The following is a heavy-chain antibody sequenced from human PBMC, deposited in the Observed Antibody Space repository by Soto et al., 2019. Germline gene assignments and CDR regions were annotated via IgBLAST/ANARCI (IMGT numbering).Heavy chain of an antibody. D-gene: IGHD3-3*01. CDR1: GFTFSRYA. CDR2: ISGSGGST. CDR3: AFLDFRSRRNWFDP. Sequence: GGSLRLSCAASGFTFSRYAMSWVRQAPGKGLEWVSAISGSGGSTYYADSMKGRFTISRDNSKNTLYLQMNSLRAEDTAVYYCAFLDFRSRRNWFDPWCQATLVTVS. V-gene: IGHV3-23*01. J-gene: IGHJ5*02.